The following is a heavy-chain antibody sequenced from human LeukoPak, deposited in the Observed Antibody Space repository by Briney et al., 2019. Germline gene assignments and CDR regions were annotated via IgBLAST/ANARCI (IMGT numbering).Heavy chain of an antibody. CDR3: ARVKMGATVSDYYYYYMDV. CDR1: GFTFSDYT. V-gene: IGHV3-64*02. J-gene: IGHJ6*03. Sequence: GGSLRLSCAASGFTFSDYTIHWVRQAPGKRLQSVSAITSNGAYTHYTDSVKGRFTISRDNSRNAVFLQMGGLRIEDMAVYYCARVKMGATVSDYYYYYMDVWGKGTTVTVSS. CDR2: ITSNGAYT. D-gene: IGHD1-26*01.